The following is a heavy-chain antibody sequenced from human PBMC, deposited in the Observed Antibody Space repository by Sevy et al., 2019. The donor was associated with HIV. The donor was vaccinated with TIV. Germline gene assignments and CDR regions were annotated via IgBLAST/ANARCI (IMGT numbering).Heavy chain of an antibody. CDR2: ISGSGDTI. CDR3: ASDVLRFLEWPKGAFGI. CDR1: GLPFSSNS. Sequence: GGSLRLSCTASGLPFSSNSMNWVRQAAGRGLEWVSYISGSGDTIYYADSVKGRFTISRDNGKNSLYLQMNSLRAEDTAMYYCASDVLRFLEWPKGAFGIWGQGTMVTVSS. J-gene: IGHJ3*02. V-gene: IGHV3-48*01. D-gene: IGHD3-3*01.